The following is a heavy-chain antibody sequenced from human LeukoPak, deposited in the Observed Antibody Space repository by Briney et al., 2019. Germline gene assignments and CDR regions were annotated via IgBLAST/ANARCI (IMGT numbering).Heavy chain of an antibody. CDR2: IHPNSGAT. D-gene: IGHD3-3*01. V-gene: IGHV1-2*02. J-gene: IGHJ4*02. CDR3: ARAFGVVIYFDY. Sequence: ASVKVSCKASGYTFTGHYMHWIRQARGQGLEWMGWIHPNSGATHYNQKLQGRVTMTSDTSIDTVYMELTSLIYDDTAVYYCARAFGVVIYFDYWGQGTLVTVSS. CDR1: GYTFTGHY.